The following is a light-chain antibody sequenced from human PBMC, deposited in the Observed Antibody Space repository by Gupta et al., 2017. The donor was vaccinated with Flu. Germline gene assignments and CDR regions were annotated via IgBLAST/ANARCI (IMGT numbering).Light chain of an antibody. CDR3: HQNKNSPYT. V-gene: IGKV3-20*01. CDR1: DEVRSNF. Sequence: GSLLVSPVEAGAISCSAGDEVRSNFLVWYQQKPGQPPKLLIYGTSKRDSGVPDRFSGSGSGTDFTLTINRLEPEDSALYYCHQNKNSPYTFGQGTKVEIK. J-gene: IGKJ2*01. CDR2: GTS.